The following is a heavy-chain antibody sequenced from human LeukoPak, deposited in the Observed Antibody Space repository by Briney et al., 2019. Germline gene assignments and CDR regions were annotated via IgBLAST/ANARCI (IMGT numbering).Heavy chain of an antibody. D-gene: IGHD1-26*01. CDR2: INPNSGGT. CDR1: GYTFTGYY. Sequence: GASVKVSCEASGYTFTGYYMHWVRQAPGQGLEWMGWINPNSGGTNYAQKFQGRVTMTRDTSISTAYMELSRLRSDDTAVYYCAGVVELWEVNFDYWGQGTLVTVSS. CDR3: AGVVELWEVNFDY. J-gene: IGHJ4*02. V-gene: IGHV1-2*02.